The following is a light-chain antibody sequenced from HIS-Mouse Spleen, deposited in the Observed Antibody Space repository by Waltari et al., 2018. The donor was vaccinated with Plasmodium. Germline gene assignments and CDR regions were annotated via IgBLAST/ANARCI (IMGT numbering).Light chain of an antibody. Sequence: SYELTQPPPVSVSPGQTARTTCSGDALPHKSVHWYQQKSGQAPVLVIYEDSKRPSGIPERFSGSSSGTMATLTISGAQVEDEADYYCYSTDSSGNHRVFGGGTKLTVL. V-gene: IGLV3-10*01. CDR1: ALPHKS. CDR3: YSTDSSGNHRV. CDR2: EDS. J-gene: IGLJ3*02.